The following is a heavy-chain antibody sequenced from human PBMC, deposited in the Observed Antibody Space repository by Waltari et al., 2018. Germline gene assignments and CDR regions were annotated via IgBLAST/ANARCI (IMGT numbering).Heavy chain of an antibody. V-gene: IGHV3-33*06. J-gene: IGHJ4*02. CDR1: GFTFSSYG. Sequence: QVQLVESGGGVVQPGRSLRLSCAASGFTFSSYGMHWVRKAPGKGLEWVAVIWYEGSNKYYADSVKCRFTISRDNSKNTLYLQMNSLRAEDTAVYYCAKESSPGYYGSGYFDYWGQGTLVTVSS. CDR2: IWYEGSNK. D-gene: IGHD3-10*01. CDR3: AKESSPGYYGSGYFDY.